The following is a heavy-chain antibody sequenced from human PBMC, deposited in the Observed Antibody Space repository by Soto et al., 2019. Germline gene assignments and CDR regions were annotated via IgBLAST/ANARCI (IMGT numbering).Heavy chain of an antibody. CDR1: GFTFTRYS. V-gene: IGHV3-21*06. CDR3: ARESEDLTSNFDY. J-gene: IGHJ4*02. CDR2: ISSTTNYI. Sequence: GGSLRLSCAASGFTFTRYSMNWVRQAPGKGLEWVSSISSTTNYIYYGDSMKSRFTISRDNGKNSLYLEIHSLRAEDTAVYYCARESEDLTSNFDYWGQGTLVTVSS.